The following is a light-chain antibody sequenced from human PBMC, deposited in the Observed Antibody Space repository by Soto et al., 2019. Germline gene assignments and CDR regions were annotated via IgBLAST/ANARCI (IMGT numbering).Light chain of an antibody. CDR3: QQYGSSLLT. CDR2: GAS. V-gene: IGKV3-20*01. CDR1: QSVSSSY. Sequence: EIVLTQSPGTLSLSPGERATLSRRASQSVSSSYLAWYQQKPGQAPRLLIYGASSRATGIPDRFSGSGSGTDFTLTISRLEPEDFAVYYCQQYGSSLLTFGGGTKVDSK. J-gene: IGKJ4*01.